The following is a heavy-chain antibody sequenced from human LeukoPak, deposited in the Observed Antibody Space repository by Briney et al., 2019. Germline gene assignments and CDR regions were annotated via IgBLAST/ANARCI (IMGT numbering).Heavy chain of an antibody. CDR1: GYTFTGYY. Sequence: ASVKVSCKASGYTFTGYYMHWVRQAPGQGLESMGWINPNSGGTKYAQKFQGGVTMTRDTSISTAYMELSSLRSDDAAVYYCARVWNYHDSSGYLEHFQEWGQGTLVTVSS. CDR2: INPNSGGT. CDR3: ARVWNYHDSSGYLEHFQE. D-gene: IGHD3-22*01. V-gene: IGHV1-2*02. J-gene: IGHJ1*01.